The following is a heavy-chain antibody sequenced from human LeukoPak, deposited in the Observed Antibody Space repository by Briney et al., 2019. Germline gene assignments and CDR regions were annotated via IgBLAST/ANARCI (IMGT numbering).Heavy chain of an antibody. CDR1: GGSLSSYY. J-gene: IGHJ4*02. D-gene: IGHD3-9*01. V-gene: IGHV4-59*12. Sequence: SETLSLTCTVSGGSLSSYYWNWIRQPPGKGLEWIGYIYYSGSTNYNPSLKSRVTISVDTSKNQFSLKLSSVTAADTAVYYCARGHYDILTGYPSLDYWGQGTLVTVSS. CDR2: IYYSGST. CDR3: ARGHYDILTGYPSLDY.